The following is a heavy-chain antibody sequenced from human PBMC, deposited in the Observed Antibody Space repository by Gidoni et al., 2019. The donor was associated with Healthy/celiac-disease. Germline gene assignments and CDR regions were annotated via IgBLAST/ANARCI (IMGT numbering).Heavy chain of an antibody. D-gene: IGHD3-22*01. CDR2: IGGSGGST. CDR1: GFPSRSYA. Sequence: EVQLLESGAGLVQPGGSLSLSSAASGFPSRSYAMTRVRQAPGKGLEWVSAIGGSGGSTYYADSVKGRFTISRDNSKNTLYLQMNSLRAEDTAVYYCAKGIYYYDSGWFDPWGQGTLVTVSS. CDR3: AKGIYYYDSGWFDP. V-gene: IGHV3-23*01. J-gene: IGHJ5*02.